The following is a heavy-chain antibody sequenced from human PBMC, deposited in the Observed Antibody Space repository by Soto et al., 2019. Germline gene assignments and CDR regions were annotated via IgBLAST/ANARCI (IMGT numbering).Heavy chain of an antibody. CDR1: GGSISSGGYS. J-gene: IGHJ2*01. Sequence: QLQLQESGSGLVKPSQTLSLTCAVSGGSISSGGYSWSWLRQPPGKGLEWLGYIFHSGRTYYNPSLKSRVTRSVDGSKYPCSLELSSVTAADTAVYYCAREGGSGSTAWYFNVWGRGTLVNVSS. V-gene: IGHV4-30-2*01. CDR2: IFHSGRT. CDR3: AREGGSGSTAWYFNV. D-gene: IGHD1-26*01.